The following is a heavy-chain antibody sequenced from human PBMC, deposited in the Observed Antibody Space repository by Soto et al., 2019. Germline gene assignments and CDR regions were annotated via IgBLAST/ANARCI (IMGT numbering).Heavy chain of an antibody. J-gene: IGHJ4*02. CDR1: GGSISSSSYY. D-gene: IGHD6-19*01. V-gene: IGHV4-39*01. CDR2: IYYSGST. Sequence: QLQLQESGPGLVKPSETLSLTCTVSGGSISSSSYYWGWIRQPPGKGLEWIGSIYYSGSTYYNPSLKSRVTISVDTSKNQFSLKLSSVTAADTAVYYCASRQYGSGWYLHSDYWGQGTLVTVSS. CDR3: ASRQYGSGWYLHSDY.